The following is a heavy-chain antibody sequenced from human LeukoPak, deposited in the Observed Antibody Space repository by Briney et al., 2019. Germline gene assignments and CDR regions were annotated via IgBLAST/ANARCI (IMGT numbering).Heavy chain of an antibody. V-gene: IGHV3-21*01. D-gene: IGHD2-2*01. Sequence: GGSLRLSCAASGFTFSSYSMNWVRQAPGKGLEWVPSISSSSSYIYYADSVKGRFTISRDNAKNSLYLQMNSLRAEDTAVYYCARELGYCSSTSCFNWFDPWGQGTLVTVSS. CDR3: ARELGYCSSTSCFNWFDP. J-gene: IGHJ5*02. CDR2: ISSSSSYI. CDR1: GFTFSSYS.